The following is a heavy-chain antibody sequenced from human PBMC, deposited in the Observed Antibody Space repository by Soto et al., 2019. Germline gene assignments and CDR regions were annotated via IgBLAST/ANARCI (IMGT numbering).Heavy chain of an antibody. CDR1: GFTVSSNY. D-gene: IGHD6-13*01. CDR2: IYSGGST. J-gene: IGHJ4*02. CDR3: AGGPPIRYSSSWYGGDY. V-gene: IGHV3-66*01. Sequence: EVQLVESGGGLVQPGGSLRLSCAACGFTVSSNYMSWVRQAPGKGLEWVSVIYSGGSTYYADSVKGRFTISRDNSKNTLYLQMNSLRAEDTAVYYCAGGPPIRYSSSWYGGDYWGQGTLVTVSS.